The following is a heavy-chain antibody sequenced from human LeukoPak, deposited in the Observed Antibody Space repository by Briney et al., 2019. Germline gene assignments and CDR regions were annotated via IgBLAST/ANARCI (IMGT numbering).Heavy chain of an antibody. CDR3: AREKSGSYSVNWFDP. V-gene: IGHV4-59*01. Sequence: SETLSPTCTVSGGSISSYYWSWIRQPPGKGLEWIGYIYYSGSTNYNPSLKSRVTISVDTSKNQFSLKLSSVTAADTAVYYCAREKSGSYSVNWFDPWGQGTLVTVSS. CDR1: GGSISSYY. J-gene: IGHJ5*02. CDR2: IYYSGST. D-gene: IGHD1-26*01.